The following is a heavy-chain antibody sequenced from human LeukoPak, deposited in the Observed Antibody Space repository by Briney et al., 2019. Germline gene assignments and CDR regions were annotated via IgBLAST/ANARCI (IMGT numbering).Heavy chain of an antibody. V-gene: IGHV3-53*01. CDR3: ARQSSRLTIFDY. D-gene: IGHD4/OR15-4a*01. Sequence: GGSLRLSCAASGFTVSSNYMSWVRQAPGKGLEWVSALYSGGTTYYADSVKGRFTISIDNSKNTLYLQMNSLRGEDTAVYYCARQSSRLTIFDYWGQGTLVTVSS. CDR2: LYSGGTT. J-gene: IGHJ4*02. CDR1: GFTVSSNY.